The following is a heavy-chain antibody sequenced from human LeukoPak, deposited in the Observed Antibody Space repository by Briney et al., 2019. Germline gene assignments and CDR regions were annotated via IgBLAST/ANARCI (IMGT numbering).Heavy chain of an antibody. J-gene: IGHJ4*02. CDR2: ISWDGGST. D-gene: IGHD6-13*01. Sequence: PGGSLRLSCAASGFTLDEYTMHWVRHAPGKGLEWVSLISWDGGSTYYADSVKGRFTNSRDNSKNSLYLEMNSLRTEDTALYYCAKAEGIASAGYFDYWGQGTLVTVSS. V-gene: IGHV3-43*01. CDR1: GFTLDEYT. CDR3: AKAEGIASAGYFDY.